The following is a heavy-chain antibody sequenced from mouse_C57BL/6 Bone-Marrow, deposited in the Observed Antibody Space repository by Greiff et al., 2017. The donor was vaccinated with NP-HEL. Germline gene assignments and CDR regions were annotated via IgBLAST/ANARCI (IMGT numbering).Heavy chain of an antibody. D-gene: IGHD1-1*01. CDR2: IYPGGGDT. Sequence: VQLQQSGAELAKPGASVKLSCKASGYTFTSSCINWVKQRPGQGLEWIGRIYPGGGDTNYNEKFKGKATLTADKSSSTAYMELRSLTSEDSAVDVCVRSALSFYCCGRRLFDDWGKGTLVTVSS. V-gene: IGHV1-81*01. CDR1: GYTFTSSC. CDR3: VRSALSFYCCGRRLFDD. J-gene: IGHJ3*01.